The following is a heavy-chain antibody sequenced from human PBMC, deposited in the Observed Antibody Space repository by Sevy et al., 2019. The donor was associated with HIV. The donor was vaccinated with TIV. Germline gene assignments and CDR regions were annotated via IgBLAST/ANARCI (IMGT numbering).Heavy chain of an antibody. J-gene: IGHJ4*02. Sequence: ASVKVSCKVSGYTLTQLSMHWVRQAPGKGLEWMGSFDPEDGETNYAQKFQGRVTMTEDTSTDTAYMELSSLKSEDTAVFYCAITKDYYDSGGYPFDYWGQGTLVTVSS. CDR2: FDPEDGET. V-gene: IGHV1-24*01. CDR1: GYTLTQLS. D-gene: IGHD3-22*01. CDR3: AITKDYYDSGGYPFDY.